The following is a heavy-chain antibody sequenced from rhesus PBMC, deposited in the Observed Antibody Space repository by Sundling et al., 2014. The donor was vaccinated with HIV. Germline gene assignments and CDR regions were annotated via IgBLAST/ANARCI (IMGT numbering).Heavy chain of an antibody. J-gene: IGHJ4*01. Sequence: QVQLQESGPGLVKPSETLSLTCAVSGRSITSSFWSWIRQPPGKGLEWIGRISGNSGNTDYNPSLKNRVTILTMTNMDPVDTATYYCARVSFRLLMTDDYWGQGVLVTVSS. CDR3: DDY. D-gene: IGHD5-12*01. V-gene: IGHV4-173*01. CDR2: ISGNSGNT. CDR1: GRSITSSF.